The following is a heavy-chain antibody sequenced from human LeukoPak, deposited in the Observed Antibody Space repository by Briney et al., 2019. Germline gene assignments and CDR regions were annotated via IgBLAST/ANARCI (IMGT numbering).Heavy chain of an antibody. D-gene: IGHD2-15*01. CDR1: GGSISSHY. Sequence: SETLSLTCTVSGGSISSHYWSWIRQPPGKGREGIGYIYYSGSTNYNPSLKSRVTISVDTSKTQSSLQLNSVTAADTALYYCARGSRCSGGSCSAYYYYYMDVWGKGTTVTLSS. CDR3: ARGSRCSGGSCSAYYYYYMDV. V-gene: IGHV4-59*11. CDR2: IYYSGST. J-gene: IGHJ6*03.